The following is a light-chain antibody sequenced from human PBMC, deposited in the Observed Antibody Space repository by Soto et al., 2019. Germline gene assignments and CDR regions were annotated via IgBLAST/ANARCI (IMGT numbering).Light chain of an antibody. CDR1: RSVSSSF. CDR2: GAS. J-gene: IGKJ4*01. Sequence: EIVLTQSPGTLSLSPGGRATLSCRASRSVSSSFLAWYQQKPGQAPRLLIYGASIRSTGIPDRFSGSGSGTYFTLNISRLEPEDFAVYYCQQYGISPPLTFVGGTKVEIK. CDR3: QQYGISPPLT. V-gene: IGKV3-20*01.